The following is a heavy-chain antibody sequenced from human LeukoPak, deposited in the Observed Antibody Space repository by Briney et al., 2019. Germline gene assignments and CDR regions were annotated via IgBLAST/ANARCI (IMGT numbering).Heavy chain of an antibody. CDR3: ARVEVGPTRPGMDV. J-gene: IGHJ6*02. D-gene: IGHD1-26*01. CDR2: IYSGGST. V-gene: IGHV3-53*01. Sequence: PGGSLRLSCAASGFTVSSNYMSWVCQAPGKGLEWVSVIYSGGSTYYADSVKGRFTISRDNAKNTLYLQMNSLRVEDTAVYYCARVEVGPTRPGMDVWGQGTTVTVSS. CDR1: GFTVSSNY.